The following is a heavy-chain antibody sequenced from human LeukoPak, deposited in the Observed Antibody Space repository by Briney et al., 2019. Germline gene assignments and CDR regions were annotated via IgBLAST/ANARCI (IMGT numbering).Heavy chain of an antibody. Sequence: GGSLRLSCAASGFTFSSYSMNWVRQAPGKGLEWVSSISSSSSYIYYADSVKGRFTISRDNAKNSLYLQMNSLRAEDTAVYYCAKDAGGFSYYYYMDVWGKGTTVTVSS. J-gene: IGHJ6*03. CDR2: ISSSSSYI. D-gene: IGHD3-10*01. CDR3: AKDAGGFSYYYYMDV. CDR1: GFTFSSYS. V-gene: IGHV3-21*04.